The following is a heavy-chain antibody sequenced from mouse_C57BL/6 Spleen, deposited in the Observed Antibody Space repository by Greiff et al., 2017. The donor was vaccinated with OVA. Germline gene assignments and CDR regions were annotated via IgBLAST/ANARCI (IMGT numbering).Heavy chain of an antibody. D-gene: IGHD1-1*01. V-gene: IGHV3-6*01. Sequence: EVQRVESGPGLVKPSQSLSLTCSVTGYSITSGYYWNWIRQFPGNKLEWMGYISYDGSNNYNPSLKNRISITRDTSKNQFFLKLNSVTTEDTATYYCAKEGRASYYGSSEYYFDYWGQGTTLTVSS. CDR2: ISYDGSN. CDR3: AKEGRASYYGSSEYYFDY. J-gene: IGHJ2*01. CDR1: GYSITSGYY.